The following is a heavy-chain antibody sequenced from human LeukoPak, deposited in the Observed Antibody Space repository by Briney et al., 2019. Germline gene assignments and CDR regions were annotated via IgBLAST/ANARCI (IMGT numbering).Heavy chain of an antibody. Sequence: PSQTLSLTCNVSGVSLGDDTYYWGWIRPSPGKGLEWIGSIYYRGTTLYTPSLKNRVTISVDTSKNQFSLRLSSVTAEDTAVYYCARQHYFFDISGYYEDYWGKGTMVIVSS. CDR2: IYYRGTT. CDR3: ARQHYFFDISGYYEDY. D-gene: IGHD3-22*01. CDR1: GVSLGDDTYY. J-gene: IGHJ4*02. V-gene: IGHV4-39*01.